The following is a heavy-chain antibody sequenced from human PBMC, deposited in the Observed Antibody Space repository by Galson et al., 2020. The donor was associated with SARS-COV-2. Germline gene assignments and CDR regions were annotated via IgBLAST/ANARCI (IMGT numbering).Heavy chain of an antibody. D-gene: IGHD2-15*01. J-gene: IGHJ4*02. Sequence: SETLSLTCTVSGGSISSYYWSWIRQPPGKGLEGIGYIYSSGSTNYNPSLKSRVTISVDTSKNQFSLKLSSVTAADTAVYYCARGCSGGSCYSFGYWGQGTLVTVSS. V-gene: IGHV4-59*01. CDR1: GGSISSYY. CDR2: IYSSGST. CDR3: ARGCSGGSCYSFGY.